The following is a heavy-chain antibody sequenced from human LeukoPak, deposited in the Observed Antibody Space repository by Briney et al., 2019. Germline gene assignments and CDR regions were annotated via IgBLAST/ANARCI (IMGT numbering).Heavy chain of an antibody. D-gene: IGHD6-13*01. V-gene: IGHV3-23*01. J-gene: IGHJ6*03. CDR3: ARVAGSSSWYSGYYYYYMDV. CDR1: GFTFSSYG. Sequence: PGGSLRLSCAASGFTFSSYGMSWVRQAPGKGLEWVSAISGSGGTTYYADSVKGRFTISRDNAKNSLYLQMNSLRAEDTAVYYCARVAGSSSWYSGYYYYYMDVWGKGTTVTISS. CDR2: ISGSGGTT.